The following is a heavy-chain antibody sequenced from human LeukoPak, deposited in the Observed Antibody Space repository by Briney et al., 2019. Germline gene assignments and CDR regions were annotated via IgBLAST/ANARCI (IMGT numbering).Heavy chain of an antibody. J-gene: IGHJ5*01. CDR2: IIPILGIA. CDR1: GGTFSSYT. V-gene: IGHV1-69*02. CDR3: ARSPRYCSTTSCYWFDY. D-gene: IGHD2-2*01. Sequence: SVKVSCKASGGTFSSYTISWARQAPGQGLEWMGRIIPILGIANYAQKFQGRVTITADKSTSTAYMELSSLRSEDTAVYYCARSPRYCSTTSCYWFDYWGQGTLVTVSS.